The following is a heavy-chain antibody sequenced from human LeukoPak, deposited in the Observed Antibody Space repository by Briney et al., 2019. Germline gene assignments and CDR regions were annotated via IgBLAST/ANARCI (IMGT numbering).Heavy chain of an antibody. J-gene: IGHJ6*04. CDR1: GFTFSGSA. D-gene: IGHD3-22*01. CDR3: TRLDVYYYDADVDV. V-gene: IGHV3-73*01. CDR2: IRSKANSYAT. Sequence: GGSLRLSCAASGFTFSGSAMHWVRQASGKGLEWVGRIRSKANSYATAYAASVKGRFTISRDDSKNTAYLQMNSLKTEGTAVYYCTRLDVYYYDADVDVWGKGTTVTVSS.